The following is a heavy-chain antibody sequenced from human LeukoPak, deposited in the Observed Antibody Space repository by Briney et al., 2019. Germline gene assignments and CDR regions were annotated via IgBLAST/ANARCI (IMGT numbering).Heavy chain of an antibody. V-gene: IGHV4-4*02. CDR1: GGSISSSNW. CDR2: IYTSGSS. CDR3: ARDNEVAARSFDY. J-gene: IGHJ4*02. D-gene: IGHD6-6*01. Sequence: SGTLSLTCAVSGGSISSSNWWNWVRQPPGKGLEWIGRIYTSGSSNYNPSLKSRVTMSVDTSKNQFSLKLSSVTAADTAMYYCARDNEVAARSFDYWGQGTLVTVSS.